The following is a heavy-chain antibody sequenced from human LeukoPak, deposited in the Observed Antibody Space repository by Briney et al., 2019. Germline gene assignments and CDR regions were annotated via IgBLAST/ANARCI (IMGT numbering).Heavy chain of an antibody. CDR2: ISGSGGST. V-gene: IGHV3-23*01. J-gene: IGHJ6*02. Sequence: GGSLGLSCAASGFTFSSYAMNWVRQAPGKGLEWVSAISGSGGSTYYADSVKGRFTISRDNSKNTLYLQMNSLRAEDTAVYYCAKGANYYYGMDVWGQGTTVTVSS. CDR1: GFTFSSYA. CDR3: AKGANYYYGMDV.